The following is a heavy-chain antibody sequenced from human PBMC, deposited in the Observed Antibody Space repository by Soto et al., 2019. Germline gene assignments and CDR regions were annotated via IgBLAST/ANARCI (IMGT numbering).Heavy chain of an antibody. D-gene: IGHD3-3*02. V-gene: IGHV1-69*12. CDR1: GGTFRTSA. CDR2: IMPVFPTP. Sequence: QVQLVQSGAEVKKPGSSVKVSCKTSGGTFRTSAISWVRQAPGQGLEWMGGIMPVFPTPDYAQKFQGRVTMTVDESTGTAYMELSSLRSEDTAVYYCAGDKDRQQLGGNYYYIMDVWGQGTTVTVSS. CDR3: AGDKDRQQLGGNYYYIMDV. J-gene: IGHJ6*01.